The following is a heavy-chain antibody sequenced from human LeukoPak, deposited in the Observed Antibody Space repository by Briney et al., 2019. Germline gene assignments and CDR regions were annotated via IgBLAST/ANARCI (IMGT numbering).Heavy chain of an antibody. V-gene: IGHV3-30-3*01. Sequence: GVSLRLSCAASGFTFGSYAMHWVRQAPGKGLEWVAVISYDGSNKYYADSVKGRFTISRDNSKNTLYLQMNSLRAEDTAVYYCARDGDSSSDFDYWGQGTLVTVSS. J-gene: IGHJ4*02. CDR2: ISYDGSNK. CDR3: ARDGDSSSDFDY. CDR1: GFTFGSYA. D-gene: IGHD6-13*01.